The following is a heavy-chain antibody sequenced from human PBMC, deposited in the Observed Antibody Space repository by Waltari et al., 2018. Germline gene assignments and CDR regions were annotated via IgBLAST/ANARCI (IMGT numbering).Heavy chain of an antibody. V-gene: IGHV4-39*07. Sequence: QLQLQESGPGLVKPSETLSLTCTVSGGPISSSSYYWGWIRQPPGKGLEWIGSIYYSGSTYYNPSLKSRVTISVDTSKNQFSLKLSSVTAADTAVYYCARDCSGGSCYSGGDYWGQGTLVTVSS. J-gene: IGHJ4*02. CDR1: GGPISSSSYY. CDR3: ARDCSGGSCYSGGDY. D-gene: IGHD2-15*01. CDR2: IYYSGST.